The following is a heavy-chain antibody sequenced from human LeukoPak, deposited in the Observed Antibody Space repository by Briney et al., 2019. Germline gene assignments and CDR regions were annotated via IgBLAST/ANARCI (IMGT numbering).Heavy chain of an antibody. D-gene: IGHD4-17*01. CDR2: INTSGNS. CDR1: GGSISSYY. Sequence: SETLSLTCTVSGGSISSYYWSWIRQPAGKGLEWIGRINTSGNSNYNPSLKSRVTISVDTSKNQFSLKLSSVTAADTAVYYCAGLSGDYASGWFDPWGQGTLVTVSS. CDR3: AGLSGDYASGWFDP. V-gene: IGHV4-4*07. J-gene: IGHJ5*02.